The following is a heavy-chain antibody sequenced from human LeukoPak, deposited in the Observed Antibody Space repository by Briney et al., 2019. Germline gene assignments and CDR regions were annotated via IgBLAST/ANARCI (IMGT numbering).Heavy chain of an antibody. J-gene: IGHJ4*02. D-gene: IGHD6-19*01. CDR3: ARGIRGWYYFDY. V-gene: IGHV3-30-3*01. CDR1: GFTFSTYA. Sequence: GRSLRLSCAASGFTFSTYAMHWVRQAPGKGLEWVAVISYDGSNKYYADSVKGRFTISRDNSKNTLYLQMNSLRAEDTAVYYCARGIRGWYYFDYWGQETLVTVSS. CDR2: ISYDGSNK.